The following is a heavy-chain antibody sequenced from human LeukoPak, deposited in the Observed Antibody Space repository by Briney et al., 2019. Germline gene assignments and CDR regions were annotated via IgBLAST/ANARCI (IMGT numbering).Heavy chain of an antibody. V-gene: IGHV1-69*01. CDR2: IIPIFGTA. Sequence: GASVKVSCKASGGTFSGYAISWVRQAPGQGLEWMGGIIPIFGTANYAQKFQGRVTITADESTSTAYMELSSLRSEDTAVYYCAASRGANNWFDPWGQGTLVTVSS. D-gene: IGHD1-26*01. J-gene: IGHJ5*02. CDR3: AASRGANNWFDP. CDR1: GGTFSGYA.